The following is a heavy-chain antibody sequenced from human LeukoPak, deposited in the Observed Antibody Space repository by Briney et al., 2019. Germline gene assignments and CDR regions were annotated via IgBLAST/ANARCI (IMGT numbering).Heavy chain of an antibody. V-gene: IGHV4-59*01. CDR1: GGSISGYY. D-gene: IGHD2/OR15-2a*01. Sequence: SETLSLTCTVSGGSISGYYWSWIRQPPGKGLEWIGYIYYSGSTNYNPSLKSRVTISVDTSKNQFSLKLNSVTAADTAVYYCAREPFIWGQGTMVTVSS. CDR2: IYYSGST. J-gene: IGHJ3*02. CDR3: AREPFI.